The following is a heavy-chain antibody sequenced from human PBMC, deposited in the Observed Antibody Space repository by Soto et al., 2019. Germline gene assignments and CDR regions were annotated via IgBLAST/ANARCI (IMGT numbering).Heavy chain of an antibody. Sequence: GSLRLSCAASGFPFIIYSMNWVRQAPGKGLEWFSYITSDTITIKYADSVKGRFTISRDNAKNSLYLQMNSLRDEDTAVYFCARSVEGHFDYWGQGTVVTVSS. CDR3: ARSVEGHFDY. J-gene: IGHJ4*02. V-gene: IGHV3-48*02. CDR2: ITSDTITI. CDR1: GFPFIIYS. D-gene: IGHD6-19*01.